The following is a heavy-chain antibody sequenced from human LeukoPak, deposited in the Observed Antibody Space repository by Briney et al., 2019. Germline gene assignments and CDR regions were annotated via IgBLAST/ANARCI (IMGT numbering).Heavy chain of an antibody. V-gene: IGHV3-20*04. CDR1: GFTFRTYA. D-gene: IGHD6-19*01. CDR2: INWNGGST. CDR3: ARGDSSGWYFDQ. J-gene: IGHJ4*02. Sequence: GGSLRLSCAASGFTFRTYAMSWVRQAPGKGLEWVSGINWNGGSTGYADSVRGRFTISRDNAKNSLYLQMNSLRAEDTALYYCARGDSSGWYFDQWGQGILVTVSS.